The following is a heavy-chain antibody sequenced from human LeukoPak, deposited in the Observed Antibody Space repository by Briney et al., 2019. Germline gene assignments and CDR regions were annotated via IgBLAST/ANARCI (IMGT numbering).Heavy chain of an antibody. J-gene: IGHJ5*02. V-gene: IGHV4-59*01. CDR1: GRSISSYY. CDR3: ARDLYADHGGQWSDP. Sequence: SETLSLTCTVSGRSISSYYWNWIRQPPGKGLEWIGYIYYSGTTNYNPSLKSRVTMSVDTSKNQFSLNLSSVTAADTAVYYCARDLYADHGGQWSDPWGRGILVTVSS. CDR2: IYYSGTT. D-gene: IGHD2-2*02.